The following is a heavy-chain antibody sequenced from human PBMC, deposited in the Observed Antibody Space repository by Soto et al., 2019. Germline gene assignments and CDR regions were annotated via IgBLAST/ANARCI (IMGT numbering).Heavy chain of an antibody. D-gene: IGHD5-12*01. V-gene: IGHV4-59*01. CDR3: ARGVATIGP. CDR1: GDSISSYY. CDR2: IYYSGST. Sequence: QVQLQESGPRLVKPSETLSLTCTVSGDSISSYYWTWIRQPPGKGLEWIGYIYYSGSTNYNPSLKSRVTISEDTSKNQFSLKLTSVTAADTAVYYCARGVATIGPWGQGTRVTVSS. J-gene: IGHJ5*02.